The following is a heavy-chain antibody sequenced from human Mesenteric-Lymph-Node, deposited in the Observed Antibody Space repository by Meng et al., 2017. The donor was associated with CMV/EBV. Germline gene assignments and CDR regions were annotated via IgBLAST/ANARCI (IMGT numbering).Heavy chain of an antibody. Sequence: SETLSLTCTVSGGSISSSNSYWAWIRQSPGKRLEWIGSMHFRGSPYHNPSLRSRVTMSVDTSKNQFSLRMSSVTATDTAVYYCARDVTANYFDYWGPGILVTVSS. J-gene: IGHJ4*02. CDR2: MHFRGSP. CDR1: GGSISSSNSY. V-gene: IGHV4-39*07. D-gene: IGHD5-18*01. CDR3: ARDVTANYFDY.